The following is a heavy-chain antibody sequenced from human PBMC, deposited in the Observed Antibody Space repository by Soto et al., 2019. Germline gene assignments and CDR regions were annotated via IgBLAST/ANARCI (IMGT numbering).Heavy chain of an antibody. D-gene: IGHD4-17*01. V-gene: IGHV4-30-4*01. CDR2: ISYSGTT. CDR3: ATMGTPVTGLYYFDY. CDR1: GCSISSGNYY. Sequence: SGTLSLTCTVSGCSISSGNYYWSWIRQPPGKGLEWIGFISYSGTTHYSASLRSRVSISVDTSKNQFSLDLSSVTAADTAVYYCATMGTPVTGLYYFDYWGQGTLVTVSS. J-gene: IGHJ4*02.